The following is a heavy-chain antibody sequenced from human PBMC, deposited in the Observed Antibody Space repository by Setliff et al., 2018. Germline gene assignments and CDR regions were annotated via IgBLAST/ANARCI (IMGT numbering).Heavy chain of an antibody. V-gene: IGHV3-30*03. CDR2: ISYDGSNK. D-gene: IGHD5-18*01. J-gene: IGHJ4*02. CDR3: ARGGYSYGY. CDR1: GFIVSNYH. Sequence: LRLSCAASGFIVSNYHMHWVRQAPGEGLEWVAVISYDGSNKYYADSVKGRFTISRDNSKNTLYLQMNSLRAEDTAVYYCARGGYSYGYRGQGTLVTVSS.